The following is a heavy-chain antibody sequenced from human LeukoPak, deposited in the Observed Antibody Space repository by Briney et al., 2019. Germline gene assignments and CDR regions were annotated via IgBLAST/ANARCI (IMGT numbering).Heavy chain of an antibody. CDR3: AKVGTGAAANATPMDDAFDI. J-gene: IGHJ3*02. D-gene: IGHD6-13*01. CDR2: ISGSGGST. CDR1: GFTFSSYA. Sequence: PGGSLRLSCAASGFTFSSYAMSWVRQAPGKGLEWVSAISGSGGSTYYADSVKGRSTISRDNSKNTLYLQMNSLRAEDTAVYYCAKVGTGAAANATPMDDAFDIWGQGTMVTVSS. V-gene: IGHV3-23*01.